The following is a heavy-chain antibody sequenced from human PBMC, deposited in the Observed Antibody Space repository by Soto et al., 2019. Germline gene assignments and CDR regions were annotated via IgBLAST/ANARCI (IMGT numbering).Heavy chain of an antibody. D-gene: IGHD5-18*01. Sequence: QVQLVQSGAEVKKPGASVKVSCKASGYTFTGYYMHWVRQAPGQGLEWMGWINPNSGGTNYAQKFQGWVTMTRDTSISTAYMELSRLRSDDTAVYYCARCPSGYSYHYYYYYGMDGWGQGTTVTVSS. CDR1: GYTFTGYY. V-gene: IGHV1-2*04. CDR2: INPNSGGT. J-gene: IGHJ6*02. CDR3: ARCPSGYSYHYYYYYGMDG.